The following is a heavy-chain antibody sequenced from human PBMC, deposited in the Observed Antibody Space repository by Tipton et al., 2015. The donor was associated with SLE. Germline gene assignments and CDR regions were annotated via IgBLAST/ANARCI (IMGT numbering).Heavy chain of an antibody. J-gene: IGHJ4*02. CDR1: GGSFSGYY. CDR3: ASFRYYDLLYYFDY. D-gene: IGHD3-3*01. CDR2: IYYSGST. Sequence: TLSLTCAVYGGSFSGYYWSWIRQPPGKGLEWIGSIYYSGSTYYNPSLKSRVTISVDTSKNQFSLKLNSVTAADTAVYYCASFRYYDLLYYFDYWGQGTLVTVFS. V-gene: IGHV4-34*01.